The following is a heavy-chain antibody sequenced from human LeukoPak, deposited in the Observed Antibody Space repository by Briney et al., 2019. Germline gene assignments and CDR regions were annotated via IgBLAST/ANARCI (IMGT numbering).Heavy chain of an antibody. Sequence: SETLSLTCTVSGGSISSYYWSWIRQPPGEGLEWIGYIYYSGSTNYNPSLKSRVTISVDTSKNQFSLKLSSVTAADTAVYYCARETYDFWSGYKARYNWFDPWGQGTLVTVSS. CDR1: GGSISSYY. CDR3: ARETYDFWSGYKARYNWFDP. D-gene: IGHD3-3*01. J-gene: IGHJ5*02. V-gene: IGHV4-59*01. CDR2: IYYSGST.